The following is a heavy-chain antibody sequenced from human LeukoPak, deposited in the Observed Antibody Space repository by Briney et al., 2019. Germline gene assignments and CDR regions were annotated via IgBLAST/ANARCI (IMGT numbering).Heavy chain of an antibody. V-gene: IGHV3-48*03. CDR3: ARGGIYSQGFDS. Sequence: PGGSLRLSCVGSGFNFSRYEMNWVRQAPGKGLEWISYISVNSSIIYYADSVKGRFTISRDNAKNSLFLQINSLRVEDTAVYYCARGGIYSQGFDSWGQGTLVTVSS. CDR1: GFNFSRYE. D-gene: IGHD6-13*01. J-gene: IGHJ4*02. CDR2: ISVNSSII.